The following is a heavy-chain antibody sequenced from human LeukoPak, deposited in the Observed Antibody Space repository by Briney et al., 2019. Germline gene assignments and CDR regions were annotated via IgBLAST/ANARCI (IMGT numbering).Heavy chain of an antibody. V-gene: IGHV1-24*01. CDR1: GYTLTELS. Sequence: ASVKVSCKVSGYTLTELSMHWVRQAPGKGLEWMGGFDPEDGETIYAQKFQGRVTMTEDTSTDTAYMELSSLRSEDTAVYYCAATASYFTPLDYWGQGTLVTVSS. CDR2: FDPEDGET. CDR3: AATASYFTPLDY. D-gene: IGHD5-18*01. J-gene: IGHJ4*02.